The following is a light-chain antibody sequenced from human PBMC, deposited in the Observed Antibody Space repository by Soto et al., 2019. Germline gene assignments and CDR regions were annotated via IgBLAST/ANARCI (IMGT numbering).Light chain of an antibody. Sequence: DIVMTQSPDSLAVSLGERATINCKSSQSVLYTSNNKNYIAWYQQKSGQPPKLIIYWASTRESGVPDRLSGGGSAADFTLNTGRLKTEDVAVDYYPEYYSVPFTFSQGTRIESK. CDR2: WAS. CDR1: QSVLYTSNNKNY. J-gene: IGKJ5*01. V-gene: IGKV4-1*01. CDR3: PEYYSVPFT.